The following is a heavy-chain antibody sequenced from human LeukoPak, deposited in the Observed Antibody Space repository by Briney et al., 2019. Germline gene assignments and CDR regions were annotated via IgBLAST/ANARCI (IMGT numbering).Heavy chain of an antibody. CDR2: TYYSGST. Sequence: SETLSLTCTVSGGSISSYYWSWIRQPPGKGLEWIGYTYYSGSTNYNPSLKSRVTISVDTSKNQFSLKLSSVTAADTAVYYCARGYCSGGSCYSLWYYYYYMDVWGKGTTVTVSS. CDR1: GGSISSYY. J-gene: IGHJ6*03. D-gene: IGHD2-15*01. CDR3: ARGYCSGGSCYSLWYYYYYMDV. V-gene: IGHV4-59*01.